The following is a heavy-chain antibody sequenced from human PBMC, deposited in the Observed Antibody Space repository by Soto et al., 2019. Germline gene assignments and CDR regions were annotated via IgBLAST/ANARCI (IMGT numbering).Heavy chain of an antibody. J-gene: IGHJ4*02. V-gene: IGHV3-48*02. CDR2: ISSSSSTI. Sequence: HPGGSLRLSCAASGFTFSSYSMNWVRQAPGKGLEWVSYISSSSSTIYYADSVKGRFTISRDNAKNSLYLQMNSLRDEDTAVYYCASSWHLYWNSFDYWGQGTLVTVSS. CDR1: GFTFSSYS. CDR3: ASSWHLYWNSFDY. D-gene: IGHD1-1*01.